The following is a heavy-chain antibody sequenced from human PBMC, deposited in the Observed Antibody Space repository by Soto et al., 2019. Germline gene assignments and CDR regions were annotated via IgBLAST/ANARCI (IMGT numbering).Heavy chain of an antibody. V-gene: IGHV3-53*01. D-gene: IGHD2-21*02. CDR3: ARDSGSYCGGDCYISFDY. J-gene: IGHJ4*02. CDR2: IYSGGST. Sequence: GGSLRLSCAASGFTFSSYAMSWVRQAPGRGLEWVSVIYSGGSTYYADSVKGRFTISRDNSKNTLYLQMNSLRAEDTAVYYCARDSGSYCGGDCYISFDYWGQGTLVTVSS. CDR1: GFTFSSYA.